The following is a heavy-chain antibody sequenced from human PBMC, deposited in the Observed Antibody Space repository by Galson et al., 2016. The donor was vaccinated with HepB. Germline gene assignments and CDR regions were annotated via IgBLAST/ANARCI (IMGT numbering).Heavy chain of an antibody. V-gene: IGHV1-18*04. D-gene: IGHD3-3*01. J-gene: IGHJ4*02. CDR1: GYTFTNYG. Sequence: SVKVSCKAYGYTFTNYGISWLRVAPGQGPDWMGWISAYNGNTKYAQKFHERFTMTTDTSTNTAYMELKRLRSDDTALYYCARTNGVVISHLDFWGQGTLVTVSS. CDR3: ARTNGVVISHLDF. CDR2: ISAYNGNT.